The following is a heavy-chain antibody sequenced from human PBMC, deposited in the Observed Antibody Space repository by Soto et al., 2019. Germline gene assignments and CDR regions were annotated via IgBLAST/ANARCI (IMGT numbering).Heavy chain of an antibody. D-gene: IGHD3-3*01. CDR1: GFTFSSYG. J-gene: IGHJ5*02. CDR3: AKAAGRGGSGYPTFDP. CDR2: ISYDGSNK. V-gene: IGHV3-30*18. Sequence: QVQLVESGGGVVQPGRSLRLSCAASGFTFSSYGMHWVRQAPGKGLEWVAVISYDGSNKYYADSVKGRFTISRDNSKNTLYQQMNSLRAEDTAVYYCAKAAGRGGSGYPTFDPWGQGTLVTVSS.